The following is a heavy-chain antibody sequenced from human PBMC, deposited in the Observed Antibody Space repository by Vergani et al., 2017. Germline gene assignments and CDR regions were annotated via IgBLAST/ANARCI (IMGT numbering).Heavy chain of an antibody. D-gene: IGHD3-9*01. CDR2: INPSGCHK. CDR1: GYTFSNYY. CDR3: ARGYYGILTGYRY. J-gene: IGHJ4*02. Sequence: QVQVVQSGAEVKKSGASVKVSCKTSGYTFSNYYMHWVRQAPVQGLEWMGIINPSGCHKNYAQKFQGRVTMTRDTSTSTVYMELSSLRSEDTAIYYCARGYYGILTGYRYWGQGTLVTVSA. V-gene: IGHV1-46*03.